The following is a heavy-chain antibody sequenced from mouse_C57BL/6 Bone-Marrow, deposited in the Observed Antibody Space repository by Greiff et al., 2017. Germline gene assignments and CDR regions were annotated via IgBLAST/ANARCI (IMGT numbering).Heavy chain of an antibody. V-gene: IGHV1-85*01. Sequence: QVQLQQSGPELVKPGASVKLSCKASGYTFTSYDINWVKQRPGQGLEWIGWIYPRDGSTKYNEKFKGKATLTVDTSSSTAYMELHSLTSEDSAVYFCARSVYDYDGYWYFDVWGTGTTVTVSS. CDR2: IYPRDGST. CDR3: ARSVYDYDGYWYFDV. D-gene: IGHD2-4*01. J-gene: IGHJ1*03. CDR1: GYTFTSYD.